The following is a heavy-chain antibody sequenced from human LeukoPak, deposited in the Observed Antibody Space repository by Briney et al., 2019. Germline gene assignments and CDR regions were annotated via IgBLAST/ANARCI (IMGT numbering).Heavy chain of an antibody. CDR3: ARGLTYYYDSTSYAFDS. CDR2: IYYSGST. D-gene: IGHD3-22*01. J-gene: IGHJ4*02. Sequence: PSETLSLTCTVSGGSISSYYWSWIRQPPGKGLEWIGYIYYSGSTNYNPSLKSRVTISVDTSKSQFSLNVTSVTAADTAVYFCARGLTYYYDSTSYAFDSWGQGALVTVSS. V-gene: IGHV4-59*08. CDR1: GGSISSYY.